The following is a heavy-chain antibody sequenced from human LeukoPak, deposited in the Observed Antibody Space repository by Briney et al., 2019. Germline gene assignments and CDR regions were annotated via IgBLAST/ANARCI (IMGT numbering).Heavy chain of an antibody. Sequence: GGSLRLSCAASGFTFSSHGMLWVRQAPGKGLEWVALIWFDGSNKHYADSVKGRFTISRDNAKNSLYLQMNSLRAEDTALYYCAKDIGPRISPDAFDIWGQGTMVTVSS. V-gene: IGHV3-30*02. J-gene: IGHJ3*02. CDR1: GFTFSSHG. CDR3: AKDIGPRISPDAFDI. D-gene: IGHD2/OR15-2a*01. CDR2: IWFDGSNK.